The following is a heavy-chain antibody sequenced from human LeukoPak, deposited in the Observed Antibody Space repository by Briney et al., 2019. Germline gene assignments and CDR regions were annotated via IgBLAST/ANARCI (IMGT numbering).Heavy chain of an antibody. CDR2: IKQDGSEK. Sequence: PGGSLRLSCAASGFIFTSYGMSWVRQAPGKGLEWVANIKQDGSEKYYVDSGKGRFTISRDNAKNSLYLQMNSLRAEDTAVYYCARALYGDYPLMFWGQGTLVTVSS. CDR3: ARALYGDYPLMF. CDR1: GFIFTSYG. V-gene: IGHV3-7*01. D-gene: IGHD4-17*01. J-gene: IGHJ4*02.